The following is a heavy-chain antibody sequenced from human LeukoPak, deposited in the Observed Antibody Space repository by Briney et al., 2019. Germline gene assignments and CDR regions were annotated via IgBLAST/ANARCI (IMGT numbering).Heavy chain of an antibody. Sequence: PGGSLRLSCVASGFTVSGAYIHWVRQAPGKGLEWVSVIYNGGGTAYADSVKGRLTISRDTSKNTVYLQMSSLRGEDTAVYYCARTPPGNSYFDYWGQGNLVTVSS. D-gene: IGHD3-10*01. V-gene: IGHV3-53*01. J-gene: IGHJ4*02. CDR2: IYNGGGT. CDR1: GFTVSGAY. CDR3: ARTPPGNSYFDY.